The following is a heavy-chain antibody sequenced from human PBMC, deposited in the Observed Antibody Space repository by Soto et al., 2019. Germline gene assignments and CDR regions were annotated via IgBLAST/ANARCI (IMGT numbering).Heavy chain of an antibody. D-gene: IGHD2-15*01. CDR2: ISWNSGSI. V-gene: IGHV3-9*01. J-gene: IGHJ4*02. Sequence: EVQLVESGGGLVQPGRSLRLSCAASGFTFDDYAMHWVRQAPGKGLEWVSGISWNSGSIGYADSVKGRFTISRDNAKNSLYLQMNSLRAEDTALYYCALESLAAAIDYWGQGTLFTVSS. CDR1: GFTFDDYA. CDR3: ALESLAAAIDY.